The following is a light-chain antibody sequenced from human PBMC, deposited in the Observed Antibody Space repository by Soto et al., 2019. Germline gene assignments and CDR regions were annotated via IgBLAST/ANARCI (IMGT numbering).Light chain of an antibody. CDR2: SNN. J-gene: IGLJ1*01. V-gene: IGLV1-44*01. CDR1: SSNIGSNT. Sequence: QSVLTQPPSASGTPGQRVTISCSGSSSNIGSNTVNWYQQLPGTAPKLLIYSNNQRPSGVPDRFSGSKSGTSASLAISGLQFEDEADYYCAAWDDGLNGYVFGTGTQLTVL. CDR3: AAWDDGLNGYV.